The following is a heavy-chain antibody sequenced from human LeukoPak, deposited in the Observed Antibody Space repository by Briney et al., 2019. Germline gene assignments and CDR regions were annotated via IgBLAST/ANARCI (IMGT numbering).Heavy chain of an antibody. CDR2: TSGSGGST. V-gene: IGHV3-23*01. Sequence: AGGSLRLSCAASGFTFSSYAMSWVRQAPGKGLEWVSATSGSGGSTYYADSVKGRFTISRDNSKNTLYLQMNSLRAEDTAVYYCAKDLGYYDSSGLDYWGQGTLVTVSS. CDR3: AKDLGYYDSSGLDY. CDR1: GFTFSSYA. J-gene: IGHJ4*02. D-gene: IGHD3-22*01.